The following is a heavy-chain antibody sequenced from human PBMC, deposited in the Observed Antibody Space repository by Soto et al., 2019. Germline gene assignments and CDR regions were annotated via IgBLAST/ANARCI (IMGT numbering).Heavy chain of an antibody. CDR2: ISAYNGKT. CDR3: ARDWAGVVWETQNWFDP. CDR1: GYTFTSYG. Sequence: QVQLVQSGAEVKKPGASVKVSCKASGYTFTSYGISWVRQAPGQGLEWMGWISAYNGKTNYAQKLQGRGTMTTDTSTSTAYPELGSLRSDDTAVYYCARDWAGVVWETQNWFDPWGQGTLVTVSS. J-gene: IGHJ5*02. D-gene: IGHD3-16*01. V-gene: IGHV1-18*01.